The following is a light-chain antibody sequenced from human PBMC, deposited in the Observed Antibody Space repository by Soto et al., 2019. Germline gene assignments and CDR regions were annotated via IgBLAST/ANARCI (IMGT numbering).Light chain of an antibody. Sequence: EIVLTQSPATLSVSPGERVSLSCRASQSISSKLGWYQQRPGQAPRLLIYGASTMATGITARFSGSGSGTEFTLAISSLQSVYFAVYYCQQYYTWRTITFGQGTRLEIK. CDR3: QQYYTWRTIT. CDR1: QSISSK. CDR2: GAS. V-gene: IGKV3-15*01. J-gene: IGKJ5*01.